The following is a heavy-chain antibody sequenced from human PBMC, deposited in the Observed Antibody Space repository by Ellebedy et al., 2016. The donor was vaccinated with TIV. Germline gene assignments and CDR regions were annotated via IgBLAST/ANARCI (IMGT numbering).Heavy chain of an antibody. J-gene: IGHJ4*02. V-gene: IGHV3-15*01. CDR2: IKSKTVGGAA. CDR1: GFTFSNAW. Sequence: PGGSLRLSCAASGFTFSNAWMNWVRQAPGKGLEWVGRIKSKTVGGAADTAAPVKGRFTISRDDSKNTLYLQMNSLKTEDTAVYFCTTVYRYNYDSVWGQGTLVTVSS. D-gene: IGHD5-18*01. CDR3: TTVYRYNYDSV.